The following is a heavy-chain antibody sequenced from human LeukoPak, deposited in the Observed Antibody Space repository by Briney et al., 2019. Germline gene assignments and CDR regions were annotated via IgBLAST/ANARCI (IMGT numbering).Heavy chain of an antibody. D-gene: IGHD3-10*01. CDR3: AKGPRSITMVRGGGVDY. CDR2: ISGSGGST. J-gene: IGHJ4*02. V-gene: IGHV3-23*01. CDR1: GFTFSSYA. Sequence: GGSLRLSCAASGFTFSSYAMSWVRQAPGKGLEWVSAISGSGGSTYYADSVKGRFTISRDNSKNTLYLQMNSLRAEDTAVYYCAKGPRSITMVRGGGVDYWGRGTLVTVSS.